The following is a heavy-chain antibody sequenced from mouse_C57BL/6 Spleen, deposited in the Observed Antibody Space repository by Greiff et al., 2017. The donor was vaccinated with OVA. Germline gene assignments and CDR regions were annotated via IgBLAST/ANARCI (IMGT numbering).Heavy chain of an antibody. CDR1: GFTFSSYA. V-gene: IGHV5-4*01. CDR2: ISDGGSYT. J-gene: IGHJ3*01. CDR3: AREVGGWFAY. Sequence: EVKVVESGGGLVKPGGSLKLSCAASGFTFSSYAMSWVRQTPEKRLEWVATISDGGSYTYYPDNVKGRFTISRDNAKNNLYLQMSHLKSEDTAMYYCAREVGGWFAYWGQGTLVTVSA. D-gene: IGHD1-3*01.